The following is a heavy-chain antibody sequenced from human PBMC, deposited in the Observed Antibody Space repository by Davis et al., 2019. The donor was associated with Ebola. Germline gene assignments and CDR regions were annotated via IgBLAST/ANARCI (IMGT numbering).Heavy chain of an antibody. CDR3: ARDTLQDHIVATIMGVFDP. Sequence: ASVKVSCKASGYTFTSYDINWVRQATGQGLEWMGWISAYNGNTNYAQKLQGRVTMTTDTSTSTAYMELRSLRSDDTAVYYCARDTLQDHIVATIMGVFDPWGQGTLVTVSS. CDR2: ISAYNGNT. D-gene: IGHD5-12*01. J-gene: IGHJ5*02. V-gene: IGHV1-18*01. CDR1: GYTFTSYD.